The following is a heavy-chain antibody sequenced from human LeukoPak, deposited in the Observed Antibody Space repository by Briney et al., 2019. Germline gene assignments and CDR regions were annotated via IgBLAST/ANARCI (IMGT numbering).Heavy chain of an antibody. V-gene: IGHV1-69*05. D-gene: IGHD1-26*01. CDR2: IIPIFGTA. Sequence: ASVKVSCKASGGTFSSYAISWVRQAPGQGLEWMGGIIPIFGTANYAQKFHGRVTITTDESTSTAYMELSSLRSEDTAVYYCARENWEAWYYFDYWGQGTLVTVSS. CDR3: ARENWEAWYYFDY. CDR1: GGTFSSYA. J-gene: IGHJ4*02.